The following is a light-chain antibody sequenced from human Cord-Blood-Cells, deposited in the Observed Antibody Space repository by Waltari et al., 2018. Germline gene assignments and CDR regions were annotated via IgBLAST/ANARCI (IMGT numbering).Light chain of an antibody. CDR2: TLS. J-gene: IGKJ2*01. Sequence: DIVMTPPPLPLPATPGEPASTPSSSTQSLLDSDDGNTYLDWYLQKQGQSPQLLIFTLSYRASAVPDRFSGSGSGTDFTLKSSRVEAEDVGVYYCMKRLEFPYTFGQGTKLEIK. V-gene: IGKV2-40*01. CDR1: QSLLDSDDGNTY. CDR3: MKRLEFPYT.